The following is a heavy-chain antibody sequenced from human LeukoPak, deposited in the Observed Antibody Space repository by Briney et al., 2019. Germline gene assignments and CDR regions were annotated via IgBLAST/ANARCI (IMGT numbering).Heavy chain of an antibody. CDR3: ARGLGQRRAARPPPFDY. J-gene: IGHJ4*02. Sequence: SETLSLTCAVYGGSFSGYYWSWLRQPPGKGLEWIGEINHSGSTNYNPSLKSRVTISVDTSKNQFSLKLSSVTAADTAVYYCARGLGQRRAARPPPFDYWGQGTLVTVSS. CDR2: INHSGST. V-gene: IGHV4-34*01. CDR1: GGSFSGYY. D-gene: IGHD6-6*01.